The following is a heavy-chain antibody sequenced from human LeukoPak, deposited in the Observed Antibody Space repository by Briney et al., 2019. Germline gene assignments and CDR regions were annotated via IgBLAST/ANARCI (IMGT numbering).Heavy chain of an antibody. CDR2: ISSSSSYI. CDR1: GFTFSSYE. Sequence: GGSLRLSCAASGFTFSSYEMNWVRQAPGKGLEWVSSISSSSSYIYYADSVEGRFTISRDNAKNSLYLQMNSLRAEDTAVYYCARDRGEPGGYYFDYWGQGTLVTVSS. CDR3: ARDRGEPGGYYFDY. D-gene: IGHD3-16*01. J-gene: IGHJ4*02. V-gene: IGHV3-21*01.